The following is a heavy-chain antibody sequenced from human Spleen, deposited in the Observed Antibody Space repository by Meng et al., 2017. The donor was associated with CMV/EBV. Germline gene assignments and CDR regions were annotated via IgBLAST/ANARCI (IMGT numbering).Heavy chain of an antibody. Sequence: KVSCKGSGYSFTSYWIGWVGQMPGKGLEWMGIIYPGDSDTRYSPSFQGQVTISADKSISTAYLQWSSLKASDTAMYYCARGNPNIVVVPAAIPGWFDPWGQGTLVTVSS. V-gene: IGHV5-51*01. CDR2: IYPGDSDT. CDR1: GYSFTSYW. J-gene: IGHJ5*02. D-gene: IGHD2-2*02. CDR3: ARGNPNIVVVPAAIPGWFDP.